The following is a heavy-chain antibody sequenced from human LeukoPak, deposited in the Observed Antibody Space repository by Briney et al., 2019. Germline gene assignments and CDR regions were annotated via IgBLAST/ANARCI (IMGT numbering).Heavy chain of an antibody. D-gene: IGHD2/OR15-2a*01. V-gene: IGHV3-23*01. J-gene: IGHJ3*02. CDR1: GFTFSAFA. Sequence: PGGSLRLSCAASGFTFSAFAMSWVRQVPGKGLKWVSVIGGTGETHSTDSVKGRFTISRDSSKNTLSLQMNSLRPEDTAVYYCAKDSRSRNGIYDPFDIWGQGTMVTVSS. CDR2: IGGTGET. CDR3: AKDSRSRNGIYDPFDI.